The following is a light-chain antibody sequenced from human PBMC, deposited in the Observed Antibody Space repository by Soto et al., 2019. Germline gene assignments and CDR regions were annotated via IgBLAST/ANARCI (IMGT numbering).Light chain of an antibody. CDR2: RAS. CDR1: QSVNSN. J-gene: IGKJ1*01. Sequence: EIVMTQSPATLPVSPGERATLSCRASQSVNSNLAWYQQNPGQTPRLLLYRASTRATGIPARFSGSGSGTEFTLTITSLQSEDFAVYYCLQYNDGPPWTFGPGTKV. V-gene: IGKV3-15*01. CDR3: LQYNDGPPWT.